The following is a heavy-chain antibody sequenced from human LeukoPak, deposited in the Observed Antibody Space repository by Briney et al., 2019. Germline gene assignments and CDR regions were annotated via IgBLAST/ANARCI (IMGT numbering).Heavy chain of an antibody. CDR1: GFTFSSYW. Sequence: GGSLRLSCAASGFTFSSYWMSWVRQAPGKGLEWVANIKQDGSEKYYVDSVKGRFTISRDNAKNSLYLQMNSLRAEDTAVYYCARDPHYYGSGGGTNFWGQGTLVTVSS. CDR3: ARDPHYYGSGGGTNF. D-gene: IGHD3-10*01. CDR2: IKQDGSEK. J-gene: IGHJ4*02. V-gene: IGHV3-7*01.